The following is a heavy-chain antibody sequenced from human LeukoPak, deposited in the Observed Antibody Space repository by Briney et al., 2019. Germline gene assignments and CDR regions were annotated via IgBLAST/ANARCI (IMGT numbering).Heavy chain of an antibody. V-gene: IGHV4-4*07. CDR1: GGSLTSYY. J-gene: IGHJ5*02. CDR3: ARRLSKDWFDP. Sequence: SETLSLTCTVSGGSLTSYYWNWIRQPAGKSLEWIGRINIGWSTNYNPSLKSRVTLSLDTSKNQFSLRLSSVTVADTAVYYCARRLSKDWFDPWGPGTLVTVSS. CDR2: INIGWST. D-gene: IGHD2-2*01.